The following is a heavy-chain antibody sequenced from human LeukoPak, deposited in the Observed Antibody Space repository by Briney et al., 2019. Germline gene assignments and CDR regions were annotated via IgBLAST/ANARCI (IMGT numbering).Heavy chain of an antibody. J-gene: IGHJ4*02. CDR2: INPNSGGT. CDR1: GYTFTGYY. D-gene: IGHD3-16*01. CDR3: ARPKLIPGIKHGANKIFGY. Sequence: ASVKVSCKASGYTFTGYYMHWVRQAPGQGLEWMGWINPNSGGTNYAQKFQGRVTMTRDTSISTAYMELSRLRSDDTAVYYCARPKLIPGIKHGANKIFGYWGQGTLVTVSS. V-gene: IGHV1-2*02.